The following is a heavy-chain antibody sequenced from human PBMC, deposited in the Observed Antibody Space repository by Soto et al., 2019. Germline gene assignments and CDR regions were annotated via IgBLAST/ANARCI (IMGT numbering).Heavy chain of an antibody. D-gene: IGHD4-17*01. V-gene: IGHV1-58*01. J-gene: IGHJ4*02. CDR3: AAVLRTVTHPIDY. Sequence: GASVKVSCKASGFTFTSSAVQWVRQARGRRLEWIGWIVVGSGNTNYAQKFQERVTITRDMSTSTAYMELSSLRSEDTAVYYCAAVLRTVTHPIDYWGQGTLVTVSS. CDR2: IVVGSGNT. CDR1: GFTFTSSA.